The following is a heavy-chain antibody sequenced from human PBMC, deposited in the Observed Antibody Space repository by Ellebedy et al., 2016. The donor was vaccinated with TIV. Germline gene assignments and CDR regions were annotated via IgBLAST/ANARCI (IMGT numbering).Heavy chain of an antibody. D-gene: IGHD4-17*01. V-gene: IGHV3-48*01. CDR2: ISSSSSTI. J-gene: IGHJ4*02. CDR1: GFTFSSYS. Sequence: GESLKISXAASGFTFSSYSMNWVRQAPGKGLEWVSYISSSSSTIYYADSVKGRFTISRDNAKNSLYLQMNSLRAEDTAVYYCARDGSTVTTDYWGQGTLVTVSS. CDR3: ARDGSTVTTDY.